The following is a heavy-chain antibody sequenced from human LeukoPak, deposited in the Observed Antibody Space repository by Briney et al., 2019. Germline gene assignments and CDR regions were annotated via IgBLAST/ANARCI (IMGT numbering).Heavy chain of an antibody. J-gene: IGHJ3*02. CDR1: GFTFSSDF. CDR2: ISGDETYT. V-gene: IGHV3-74*01. Sequence: GGSLRLSCVASGFTFSSDFMHWIRHAPGEGLMYVSQISGDETYTNYADSAKGRFTISRDNAKNTLYLQMNSLRAEDTAVYYCVREDNAFNIWGQGTLVTVSS. CDR3: VREDNAFNI.